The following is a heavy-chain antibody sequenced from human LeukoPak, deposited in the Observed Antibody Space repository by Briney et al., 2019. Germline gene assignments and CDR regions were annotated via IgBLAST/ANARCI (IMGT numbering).Heavy chain of an antibody. CDR3: ARDWEDIVVVPAAIAGVNWFDP. Sequence: PGGSLRLSCAASGFTFSDYYMSWIRQAPGKGLEWVSYISSSGSTIYYADSVKGRFTISRDNAKNSLYLQMNSLRAEDTAVYYCARDWEDIVVVPAAIAGVNWFDPWGQGTLVTVPS. V-gene: IGHV3-11*04. CDR2: ISSSGSTI. J-gene: IGHJ5*02. D-gene: IGHD2-2*01. CDR1: GFTFSDYY.